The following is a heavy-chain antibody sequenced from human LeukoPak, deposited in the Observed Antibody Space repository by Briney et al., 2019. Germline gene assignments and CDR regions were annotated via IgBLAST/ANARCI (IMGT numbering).Heavy chain of an antibody. CDR1: GGTFSSYA. Sequence: SVKVSCKASGGTFSSYAISWVRQAPGQGLEWMGRIIPILGIANYAQKFQGRVTITADKSMSTAYMELSSLRSEDTAVYYCASARVYSSSSGWFDPWGQGTLVTVSS. V-gene: IGHV1-69*04. J-gene: IGHJ5*02. D-gene: IGHD6-6*01. CDR3: ASARVYSSSSGWFDP. CDR2: IIPILGIA.